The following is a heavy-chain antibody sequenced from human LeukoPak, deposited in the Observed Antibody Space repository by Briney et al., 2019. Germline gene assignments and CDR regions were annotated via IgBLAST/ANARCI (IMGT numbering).Heavy chain of an antibody. V-gene: IGHV4-34*01. CDR2: INHSGST. CDR1: GGSFSGYY. D-gene: IGHD2-15*01. CDR3: ARRVRSWDLDY. J-gene: IGHJ4*02. Sequence: PSETLSLTCAVYGGSFSGYYWSWIRQPPGEGLEWIGEINHSGSTNYNPSLKSRVTISVDTSKNQFSLKLSSVTAADTAVYYCARRVRSWDLDYWGQGTLVTVSS.